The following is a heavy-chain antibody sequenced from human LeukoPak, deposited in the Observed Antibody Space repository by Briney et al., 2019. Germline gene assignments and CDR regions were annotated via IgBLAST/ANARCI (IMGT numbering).Heavy chain of an antibody. CDR3: ARSTHRSDLFDY. CDR2: ISSSSSYT. V-gene: IGHV3-11*06. J-gene: IGHJ4*02. D-gene: IGHD3-3*01. Sequence: GGSLRLSCAASGFTSSDYYMSWIRQALGKGLEWVSYISSSSSYTNYADSVKGRFTISRDNAKNSLYLQMNSLRAEDTAVYYCARSTHRSDLFDYWGQGTLVTVSS. CDR1: GFTSSDYY.